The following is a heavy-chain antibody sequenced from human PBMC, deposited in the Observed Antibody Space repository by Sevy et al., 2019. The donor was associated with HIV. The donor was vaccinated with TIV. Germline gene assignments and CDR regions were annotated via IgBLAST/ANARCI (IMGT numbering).Heavy chain of an antibody. Sequence: GGSLRLSCAASGFTFSSYWMHWVRQAPGNGLVWVSRINPDGSNTNYADSVKGRLTISRDNAKNTLYLQMNSLRAEETAVYYCVREGVRSAISATAFDIWGQGTLVTVSS. J-gene: IGHJ3*02. CDR1: GFTFSSYW. CDR2: INPDGSNT. V-gene: IGHV3-74*01. CDR3: VREGVRSAISATAFDI. D-gene: IGHD2-21*01.